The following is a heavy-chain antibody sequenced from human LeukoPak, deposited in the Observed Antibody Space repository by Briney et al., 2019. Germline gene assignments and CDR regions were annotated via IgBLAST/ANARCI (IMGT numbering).Heavy chain of an antibody. Sequence: GGSLRLSCAASGFTFSSYGMHWVRQAPGKGLEWVAFIRYDGSNKYYADSVKGRFTISRDNSKNTLYLQMNSLRAEDTAVYYCAKDKENYYDSSGYYLDGLGGFDYWGQGTLVTVSS. CDR1: GFTFSSYG. V-gene: IGHV3-30*02. CDR3: AKDKENYYDSSGYYLDGLGGFDY. D-gene: IGHD3-22*01. CDR2: IRYDGSNK. J-gene: IGHJ4*02.